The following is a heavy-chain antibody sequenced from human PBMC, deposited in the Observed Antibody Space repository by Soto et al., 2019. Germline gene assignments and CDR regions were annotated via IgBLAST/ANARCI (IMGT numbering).Heavy chain of an antibody. J-gene: IGHJ5*02. CDR2: IIPIFGAP. CDR1: GGSFTSYD. V-gene: IGHV1-69*14. Sequence: QVQLVQSGAEVKKPGSSVKVSCKASGGSFTSYDFAWVRQAPGQGFEWVGGIIPIFGAPNYAQKFQGRVTITADRSASTVYRDLTGLTSDDTAVYFCARDPRPHFGNWHTDVWFDTWGQGTLVIVSS. D-gene: IGHD1-1*01. CDR3: ARDPRPHFGNWHTDVWFDT.